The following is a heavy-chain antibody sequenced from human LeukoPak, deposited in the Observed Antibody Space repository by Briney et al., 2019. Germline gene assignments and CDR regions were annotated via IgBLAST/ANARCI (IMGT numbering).Heavy chain of an antibody. D-gene: IGHD5-24*01. CDR1: GGSISSYY. CDR3: ARLWRDGYNFDY. V-gene: IGHV4-59*01. J-gene: IGHJ4*02. CDR2: IYYSGST. Sequence: NASETLSLTCTVSGGSISSYYWSWIRQPPGKGLEWIGYIYYSGSTNYNPSLKSRVTISVDTSKNQFSLKLSSVTAADTAVYYCARLWRDGYNFDYWGQGTLVTVSS.